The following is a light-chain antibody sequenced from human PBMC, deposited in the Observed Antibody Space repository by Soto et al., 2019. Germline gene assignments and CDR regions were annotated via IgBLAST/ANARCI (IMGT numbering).Light chain of an antibody. CDR1: SSDGGGYNY. CDR3: SSYAGSSNFGV. J-gene: IGLJ1*01. CDR2: EVN. Sequence: DLNHAPSAKGVPRQGRPIFSTRNSSDGGGYNYVSWYQQHPGKAPKLMIYEVNKRPSGVPDRFSGSKSGNTASLTVSGLQAEDEADYYCSSYAGSSNFGVFGTGTKVT. V-gene: IGLV2-8*01.